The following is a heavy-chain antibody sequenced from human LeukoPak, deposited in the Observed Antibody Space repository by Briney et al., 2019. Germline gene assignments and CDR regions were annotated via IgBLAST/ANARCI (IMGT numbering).Heavy chain of an antibody. Sequence: GESLRLSCAASGFTFSSYAMSWVRQTPGKGLEWVSAISGSGGSTYYADSVKGRFTISRDNSKNTLYLQMNSLRAEDTAVYYCAKARKQWLVLGWFDPWGQGTLVTVSS. J-gene: IGHJ5*02. CDR1: GFTFSSYA. CDR3: AKARKQWLVLGWFDP. D-gene: IGHD6-19*01. V-gene: IGHV3-23*01. CDR2: ISGSGGST.